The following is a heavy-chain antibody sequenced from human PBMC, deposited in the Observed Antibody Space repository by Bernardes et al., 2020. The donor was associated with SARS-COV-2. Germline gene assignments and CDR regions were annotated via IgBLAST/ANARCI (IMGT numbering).Heavy chain of an antibody. CDR3: ARLRGNSGCFDY. Sequence: SETLSLTCTVSGGSISTTSYYWAWIRQPPGKGLEWLASIYYSGTTYYNPSLKSRVTISVDTSKNQFSLKLSSVAAADTAVYYCARLRGNSGCFDYWGQGTLVTVSS. CDR1: GGSISTTSYY. CDR2: IYYSGTT. V-gene: IGHV4-39*01. J-gene: IGHJ4*02. D-gene: IGHD6-19*01.